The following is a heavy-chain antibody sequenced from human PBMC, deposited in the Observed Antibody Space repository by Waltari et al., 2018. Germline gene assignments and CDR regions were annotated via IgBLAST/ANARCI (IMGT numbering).Heavy chain of an antibody. CDR1: GGSISSYY. V-gene: IGHV4-59*01. CDR2: IYYSGRT. D-gene: IGHD4-17*01. J-gene: IGHJ4*02. CDR3: ASWRDYGGNSEDY. Sequence: QVQLQESGPGLVKPSETLSLTCTVSGGSISSYYWSWIRQPPGKGLEWIGYIYYSGRTNDNPALKSRVTISVDTSQNQFSLKLSSVTAADTAVYYCASWRDYGGNSEDYWGQGTLVTVSS.